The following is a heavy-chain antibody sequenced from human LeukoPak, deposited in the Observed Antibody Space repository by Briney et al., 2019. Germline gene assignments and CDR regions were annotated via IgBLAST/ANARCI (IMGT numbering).Heavy chain of an antibody. CDR3: ARAYSNLDY. V-gene: IGHV4-34*01. D-gene: IGHD4-4*01. CDR1: GGSFSGYY. CDR2: INHSGST. Sequence: SETLSLTCAVYGGSFSGYYGSWIRQPPGKGLEWIGEINHSGSTNYNPCLKSRVTISVDTSKNQFSLKLSSVTAADTAVYYCARAYSNLDYWGQGTLVTVSS. J-gene: IGHJ4*02.